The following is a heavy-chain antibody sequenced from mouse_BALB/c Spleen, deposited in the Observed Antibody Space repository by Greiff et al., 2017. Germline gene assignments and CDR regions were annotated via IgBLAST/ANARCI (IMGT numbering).Heavy chain of an antibody. CDR2: ISSGGGST. V-gene: IGHV5-12-1*01. Sequence: EVKLVESGGGLVKPGGSLKLSCAASGFAFSSYDMSWVRQTPEKRLEWVAYISSGGGSTYYPDTVKGRFTISRDNAKNTLYLQMSSLKSEDTAMYYCARRYDGSSYWYFDYWGQGTTLTVSS. J-gene: IGHJ2*01. CDR1: GFAFSSYD. D-gene: IGHD1-1*01. CDR3: ARRYDGSSYWYFDY.